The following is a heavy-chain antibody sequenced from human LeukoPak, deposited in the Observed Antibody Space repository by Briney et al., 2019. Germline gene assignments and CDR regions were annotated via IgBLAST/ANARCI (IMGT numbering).Heavy chain of an antibody. V-gene: IGHV1-8*01. Sequence: ASVKVSCKASGYTFTSYDINWVRQATGQGLEWMGWMNPNSGNTGYAQKFQGRVTMLRNTSISTAYMELSSLRSEDTAVYYCARGGGYCSGGSCYWDNWFDPWGQGTLVTVSS. D-gene: IGHD2-15*01. CDR3: ARGGGYCSGGSCYWDNWFDP. CDR2: MNPNSGNT. J-gene: IGHJ5*02. CDR1: GYTFTSYD.